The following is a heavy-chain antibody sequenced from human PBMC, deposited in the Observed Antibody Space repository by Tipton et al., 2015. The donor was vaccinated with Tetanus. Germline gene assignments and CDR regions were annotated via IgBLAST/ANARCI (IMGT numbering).Heavy chain of an antibody. CDR1: GYTFTGYY. D-gene: IGHD5-24*01. V-gene: IGHV1-2*02. CDR2: INPNSGGT. CDR3: ARTWLGMATITGEFDY. Sequence: QVQLVQSGAEVKKPGASVKVSCKASGYTFTGYYMHWVRQAPGQGLEWMGWINPNSGGTNYAQKFQGRVPMTRATYISTAYMELSRLRSDDTAVYYCARTWLGMATITGEFDYWGQGTLVTVSS. J-gene: IGHJ4*02.